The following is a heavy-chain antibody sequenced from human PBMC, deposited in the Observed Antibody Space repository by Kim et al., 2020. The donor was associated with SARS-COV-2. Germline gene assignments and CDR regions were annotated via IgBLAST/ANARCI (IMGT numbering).Heavy chain of an antibody. Sequence: ASVKVSCKASGGTFSSYAISWVRQAPGQGLEWMGGIIPIFGTANYAQKFQGRVTITADESTSTAYMELSSLRSEDTAVYYCAREATLLGYCSGGSCYEDYYCGMDVWGQGTTVTVSS. V-gene: IGHV1-69*13. J-gene: IGHJ6*02. CDR1: GGTFSSYA. CDR3: AREATLLGYCSGGSCYEDYYCGMDV. D-gene: IGHD2-15*01. CDR2: IIPIFGTA.